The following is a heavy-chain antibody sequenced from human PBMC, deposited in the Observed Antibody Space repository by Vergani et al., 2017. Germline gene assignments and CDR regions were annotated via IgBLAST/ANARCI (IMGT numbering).Heavy chain of an antibody. Sequence: QVQLQQWGAGLLKPSETLSLTCAVYGGSFSGYYWSWIRQPPGKGLEWIGEINHSGSTNYNPSLKSRVTISVDTSKNQFSLKLSSVTAADTAVYYCARGFGSSGWYRGHAFDIWGQGTLVTVS. V-gene: IGHV4-34*01. D-gene: IGHD6-19*01. CDR1: GGSFSGYY. CDR2: INHSGST. CDR3: ARGFGSSGWYRGHAFDI. J-gene: IGHJ4*02.